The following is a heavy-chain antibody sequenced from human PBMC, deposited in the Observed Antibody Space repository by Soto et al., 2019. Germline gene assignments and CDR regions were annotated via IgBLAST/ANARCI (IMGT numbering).Heavy chain of an antibody. D-gene: IGHD3-10*01. V-gene: IGHV3-53*01. CDR2: IYSGGYT. J-gene: IGHJ4*02. Sequence: EVQLVESGGGLIQPGGSLRLSCAVSGFTVSNNYMSWVRQAPGKGLEGVSVIYSGGYTAYGDSVKGRFTISRDNSKNTLYLKMKTLGADDRPVYCWPTQPGGGGYWGQGTLVTVSS. CDR3: PTQPGGGGY. CDR1: GFTVSNNY.